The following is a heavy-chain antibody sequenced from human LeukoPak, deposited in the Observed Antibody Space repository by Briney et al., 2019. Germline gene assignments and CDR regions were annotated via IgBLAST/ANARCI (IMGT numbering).Heavy chain of an antibody. CDR3: AKSSLPHPYYYYGMDV. CDR1: GFTFDDYA. J-gene: IGHJ6*02. CDR2: ISWNSGSI. D-gene: IGHD2-15*01. V-gene: IGHV3-9*01. Sequence: PGGSLRLSCAASGFTFDDYAMHWVRQAPGKGLEWVSGISWNSGSIGYADSVKGRFTISRDNAKNSLYLQMNSLRAEDTALYYCAKSSLPHPYYYYGMDVWGQGTTVTVSS.